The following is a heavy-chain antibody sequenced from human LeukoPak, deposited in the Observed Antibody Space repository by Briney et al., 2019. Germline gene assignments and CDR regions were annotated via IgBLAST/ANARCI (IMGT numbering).Heavy chain of an antibody. V-gene: IGHV4-61*02. D-gene: IGHD3-16*02. CDR2: IYTSGRT. Sequence: KPSQTLSLTCTVSGGSITFGSYYWTWIRQPAGKGLEWIGRIYTSGRTFYNPSLKSRVTISMDTSMNQFSLRLNSVTAADTAVYYSARARVIPASFDDWGQGTLVTVSS. CDR3: ARARVIPASFDD. CDR1: GGSITFGSYY. J-gene: IGHJ4*02.